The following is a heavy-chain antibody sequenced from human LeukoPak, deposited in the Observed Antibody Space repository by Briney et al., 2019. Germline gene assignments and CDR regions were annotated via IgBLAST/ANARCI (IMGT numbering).Heavy chain of an antibody. Sequence: GGSLRLSCAASGFTFNIYWMSWVRQAPGKGLEWVANINQDGSEKYYVDSVKGRFTISRDNAMNSLYLQMNSLRAEDTAVYYCAKASSMVTSHFDYWGQGTLVTVSS. D-gene: IGHD5-18*01. CDR1: GFTFNIYW. V-gene: IGHV3-7*01. CDR3: AKASSMVTSHFDY. CDR2: INQDGSEK. J-gene: IGHJ4*02.